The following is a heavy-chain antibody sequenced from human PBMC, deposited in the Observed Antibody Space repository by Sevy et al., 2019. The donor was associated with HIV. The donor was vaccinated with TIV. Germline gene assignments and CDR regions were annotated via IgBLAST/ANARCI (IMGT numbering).Heavy chain of an antibody. J-gene: IGHJ4*02. CDR3: ARDSTQLHSGGVDY. CDR2: IHHSGST. Sequence: SETLSLTCAVSGYSISSGYYWGWIRQPPGKGLEWIGSIHHSGSTYHNPSLKSRVTISADTSKNQFSLKVSSVTAADTAVYYCARDSTQLHSGGVDYWGQGTLVTVSS. CDR1: GYSISSGYY. V-gene: IGHV4-38-2*02. D-gene: IGHD1-26*01.